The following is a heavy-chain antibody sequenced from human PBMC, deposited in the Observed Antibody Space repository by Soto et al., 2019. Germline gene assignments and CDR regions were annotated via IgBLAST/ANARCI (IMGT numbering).Heavy chain of an antibody. Sequence: GASVKVSCKASGYTFTSYGISWVRQAPGQGLEWMGWISAYNGNTNYAQKLQGRVTMTTDTSTSTAYMELRSLRSDDTAVYYCARVDPCGGDCYSRSQETNFDYWGQGTLVTVSS. CDR3: ARVDPCGGDCYSRSQETNFDY. CDR1: GYTFTSYG. V-gene: IGHV1-18*01. J-gene: IGHJ4*02. CDR2: ISAYNGNT. D-gene: IGHD2-21*02.